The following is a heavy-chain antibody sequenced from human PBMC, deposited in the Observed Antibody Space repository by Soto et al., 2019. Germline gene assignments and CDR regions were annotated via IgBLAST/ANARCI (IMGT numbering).Heavy chain of an antibody. V-gene: IGHV4-39*01. Sequence: DSLWRGCPVSGVCIRTSNDAWGCFRQPPGKGLDWIGNIYYSWTTYYNPSLKSRVTISVDTSKNQFSLKLNSVTAADTAVYYCATFLVPASRPTDFDFWGPGTPGTLPS. CDR3: ATFLVPASRPTDFDF. CDR1: GVCIRTSNDA. D-gene: IGHD2-21*02. J-gene: IGHJ4*02. CDR2: IYYSWTT.